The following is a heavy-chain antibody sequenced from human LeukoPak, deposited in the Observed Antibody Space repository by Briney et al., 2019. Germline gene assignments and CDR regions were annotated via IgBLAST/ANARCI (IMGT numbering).Heavy chain of an antibody. J-gene: IGHJ4*02. V-gene: IGHV3-7*04. CDR3: ARDLYSSSWYSDY. CDR1: GFIFSSYW. Sequence: GGSLRLSCAASGFIFSSYWMSWVRQAPGKGLEWVANIKQDGSEKYYVDSVKGRFTISRDNAKNSLYLQMNSLRAEDTAVYYCARDLYSSSWYSDYWGQGTLVTVSS. CDR2: IKQDGSEK. D-gene: IGHD6-13*01.